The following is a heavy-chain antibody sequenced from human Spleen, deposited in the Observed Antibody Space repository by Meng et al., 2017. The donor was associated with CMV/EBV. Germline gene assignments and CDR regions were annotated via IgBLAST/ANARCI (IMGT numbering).Heavy chain of an antibody. V-gene: IGHV1-69*05. CDR2: IIPIFGTA. J-gene: IGHJ5*02. Sequence: SVKVSCKASGGTFSSYAISWVRQAPGQGLEWMGGIIPIFGTANYAQKFQGRVTITTDESTSTAYMELSSLRSEDTAVYYCARGRIAAAGISWFDPWGQGTLVTVSS. D-gene: IGHD6-13*01. CDR1: GGTFSSYA. CDR3: ARGRIAAAGISWFDP.